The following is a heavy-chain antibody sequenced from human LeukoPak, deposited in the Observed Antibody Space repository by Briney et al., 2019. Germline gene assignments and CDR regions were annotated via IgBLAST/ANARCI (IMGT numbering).Heavy chain of an antibody. Sequence: ASVKVSCKASGYTFSNYGISWVRQAPGQGLEWMGWISGYNGNTDYGQKLQGRVIMTTDTSTSTAYMELRGLRSDDTAIYYCASFYYGSGSYYNGGGFDVWGQGTMVTVSS. D-gene: IGHD3-10*01. CDR3: ASFYYGSGSYYNGGGFDV. CDR2: ISGYNGNT. CDR1: GYTFSNYG. V-gene: IGHV1-18*01. J-gene: IGHJ3*01.